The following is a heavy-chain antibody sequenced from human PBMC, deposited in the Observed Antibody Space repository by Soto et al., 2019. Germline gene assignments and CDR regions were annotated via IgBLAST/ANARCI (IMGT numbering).Heavy chain of an antibody. D-gene: IGHD3-3*01. CDR3: ARGSKRYDFWSRGWFDP. CDR1: GFTFSSYA. V-gene: IGHV3-30-3*01. CDR2: ISYDGSNK. Sequence: GGSLRLSCAASGFTFSSYAMHWVRQAPGKGLEWVAVISYDGSNKYYADSVKGRFTISRDNSKNTLYLQMNSLRAEDTAVYYCARGSKRYDFWSRGWFDPWGQGT. J-gene: IGHJ5*02.